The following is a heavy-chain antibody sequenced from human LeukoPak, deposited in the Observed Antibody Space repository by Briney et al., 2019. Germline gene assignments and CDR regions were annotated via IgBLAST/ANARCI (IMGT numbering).Heavy chain of an antibody. V-gene: IGHV1-8*03. D-gene: IGHD3-10*01. CDR3: ARTLFGYYYYIDV. J-gene: IGHJ6*03. CDR2: MNPNSGNT. Sequence: ASVQVSCKASGYTFISYDINWVRQATGQGLEWMGWMNPNSGNTGYAQKFQGRVTITRNTSISTAYMELSSLRSEDTAIYYCARTLFGYYYYIDVWGKGTTVTVSS. CDR1: GYTFISYD.